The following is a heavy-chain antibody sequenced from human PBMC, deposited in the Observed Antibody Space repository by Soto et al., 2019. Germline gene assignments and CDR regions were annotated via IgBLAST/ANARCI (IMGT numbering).Heavy chain of an antibody. CDR3: ARVVAGTIGYYFDY. V-gene: IGHV1-18*01. Sequence: ASVKFYCKASGYTFTSYGISWVRQAPGQGLEWMGWISAYNGNTNYAQKLQGRVTMTTDTSTSTAYMELRSLRSDDTAVYYCARVVAGTIGYYFDYWGQGALVTVSS. J-gene: IGHJ4*02. D-gene: IGHD6-19*01. CDR2: ISAYNGNT. CDR1: GYTFTSYG.